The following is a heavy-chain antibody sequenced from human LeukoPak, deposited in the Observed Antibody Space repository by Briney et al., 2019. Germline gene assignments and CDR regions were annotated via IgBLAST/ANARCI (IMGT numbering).Heavy chain of an antibody. V-gene: IGHV3-23*01. J-gene: IGHJ4*02. CDR3: ARGYSGYDSPSYFDY. D-gene: IGHD5-12*01. Sequence: GGSLRLSCAASGFTFNSYAMTWVREAPGKGLEWVSAISDDSHSTHYADSVKGRFTISRDNAKNSLYLQMNSLRAEDTAVYYCARGYSGYDSPSYFDYWGQGTLVTVSS. CDR1: GFTFNSYA. CDR2: ISDDSHST.